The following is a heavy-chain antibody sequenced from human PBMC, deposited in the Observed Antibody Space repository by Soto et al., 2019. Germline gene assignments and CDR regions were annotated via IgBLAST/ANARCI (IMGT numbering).Heavy chain of an antibody. Sequence: QVQLVQSGAEVKKPGASVKVSCKASGSTFTSYGISWVRQAPGQGLAWMGWISAYNGNTNYAQKLKGRVTMTTDTSTSTAYMELRSLRSDDTAVYYCARDRTPYYYYYMDVWGKGTTVTVSS. CDR3: ARDRTPYYYYYMDV. CDR2: ISAYNGNT. J-gene: IGHJ6*03. V-gene: IGHV1-18*01. CDR1: GSTFTSYG.